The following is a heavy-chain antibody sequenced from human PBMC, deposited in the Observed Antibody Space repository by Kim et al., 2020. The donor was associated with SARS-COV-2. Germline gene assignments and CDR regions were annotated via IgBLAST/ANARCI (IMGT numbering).Heavy chain of an antibody. D-gene: IGHD3-9*01. CDR2: IYPGDSDT. Sequence: GESLKISCKGSGYSFTSYWIGWVRQMPGKGLEWMGIIYPGDSDTRYSPSFQGQVTISADKSISTAYLQWSSLKASDTAMYYCARQPRLRYFDWQKPHFAYWGQGTLVTVSS. CDR3: ARQPRLRYFDWQKPHFAY. J-gene: IGHJ4*02. CDR1: GYSFTSYW. V-gene: IGHV5-51*01.